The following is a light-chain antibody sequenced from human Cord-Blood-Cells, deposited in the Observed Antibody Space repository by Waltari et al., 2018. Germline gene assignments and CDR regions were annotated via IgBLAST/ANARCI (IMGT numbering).Light chain of an antibody. CDR2: EVS. CDR3: SSYAGSNNWGV. CDR1: TSDVGGYNY. J-gene: IGLJ2*01. Sequence: QSALTQPPSASASPGHSLTLSCPATTSDVGGYNYVPWYQQHPGKAPKLMTYEVSKRPSGVPDRFSGAKSGTTATLTVSGLQAEDEADYYCSSYAGSNNWGVFGGGTKLTVL. V-gene: IGLV2-8*01.